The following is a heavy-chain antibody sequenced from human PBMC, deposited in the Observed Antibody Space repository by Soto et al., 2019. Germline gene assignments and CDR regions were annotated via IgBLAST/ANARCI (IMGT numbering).Heavy chain of an antibody. V-gene: IGHV4-4*02. D-gene: IGHD2-8*01. CDR1: GGSISSSNW. CDR3: ASRGYCTTGVCYYGMDV. CDR2: IYHSGST. J-gene: IGHJ6*02. Sequence: QVQLQESGPGLVKPSGTLSLTCAVSGGSISSSNWWSWVRQPPGKGLEWIGEIYHSGSTNYNPSLTSLVANSVDKPKNQFSLKLSSVTAADTAVYYCASRGYCTTGVCYYGMDVWGQGTTVTVSS.